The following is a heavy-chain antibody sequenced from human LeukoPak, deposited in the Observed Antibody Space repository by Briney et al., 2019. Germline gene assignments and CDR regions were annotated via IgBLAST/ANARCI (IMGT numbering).Heavy chain of an antibody. D-gene: IGHD3-9*01. CDR2: TYRSRRYK. CDR3: ARWLTT. J-gene: IGHJ5*02. Sequence: SQTLSLTCVISGDIVSNNSASWNWIRQSPSRGLEWLGRTYRSRRYKEYAVSVKSRITINPDTSKNQFSLQLNSVTPEDTAVYYCARWLTTWGQGTLVTVSS. V-gene: IGHV6-1*01. CDR1: GDIVSNNSAS.